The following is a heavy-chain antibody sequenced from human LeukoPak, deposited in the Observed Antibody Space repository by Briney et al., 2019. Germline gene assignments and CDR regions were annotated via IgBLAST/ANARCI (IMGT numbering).Heavy chain of an antibody. D-gene: IGHD5-24*01. CDR2: IYASGST. CDR3: ARVFRRGACNYDGFDI. J-gene: IGHJ3*02. V-gene: IGHV4-61*02. CDR1: GGSISSGGYY. Sequence: SETLSLTCTVSGGSISSGGYYWSWIRQPAGKGLEWIGRIYASGSTNYNPSLKSRVVISIDTSKNKFSLKLTSVTAADTAVYCCARVFRRGACNYDGFDIWGQGTMVTVSS.